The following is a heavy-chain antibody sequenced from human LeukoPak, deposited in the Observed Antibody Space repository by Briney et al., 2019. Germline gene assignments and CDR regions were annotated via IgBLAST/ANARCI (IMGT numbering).Heavy chain of an antibody. D-gene: IGHD6-6*01. V-gene: IGHV3-21*01. Sequence: PGGSLRLSCAASGFTFSSYSMNWVRQAPGKGLEWVSSISSSSSYIYYADSVKGRFTISRDNAKNSLYLQMNSLRAEDTAVYYCARVGERGSPSPYYYYGMDVWGQGTTVTVSS. J-gene: IGHJ6*02. CDR1: GFTFSSYS. CDR3: ARVGERGSPSPYYYYGMDV. CDR2: ISSSSSYI.